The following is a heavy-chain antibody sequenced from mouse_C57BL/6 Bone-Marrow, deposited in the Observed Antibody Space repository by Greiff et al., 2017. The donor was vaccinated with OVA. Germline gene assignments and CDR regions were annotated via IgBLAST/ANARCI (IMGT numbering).Heavy chain of an antibody. CDR2: INPSSGYT. CDR3: ARMERWLLREDWFAY. D-gene: IGHD2-3*01. J-gene: IGHJ3*01. V-gene: IGHV1-4*01. Sequence: QVQLQQSGAELARPGASVKMSCKASGYTFTSYTMHWVKQRPGQGLEWIGYINPSSGYTKYNQKFKDKATLTAAKSSSTAYMQLSSLTSEDSAVYYCARMERWLLREDWFAYWGQGTLVTVSA. CDR1: GYTFTSYT.